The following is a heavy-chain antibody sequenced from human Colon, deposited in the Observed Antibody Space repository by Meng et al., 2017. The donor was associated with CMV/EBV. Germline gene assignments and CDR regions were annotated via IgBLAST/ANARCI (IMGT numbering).Heavy chain of an antibody. CDR2: INWRGDST. Sequence: GESLKISCAASGFTFDDYGMNWVRQGPGKGLEWVSGINWRGDSTGYADSVRGRFTISRDNAKNALYLHMDSLRADDTAMYFCARGESGTAMVNSFFFYHGMDVWGQGTTVTVSS. D-gene: IGHD5-18*01. CDR1: GFTFDDYG. CDR3: ARGESGTAMVNSFFFYHGMDV. V-gene: IGHV3-20*04. J-gene: IGHJ6*02.